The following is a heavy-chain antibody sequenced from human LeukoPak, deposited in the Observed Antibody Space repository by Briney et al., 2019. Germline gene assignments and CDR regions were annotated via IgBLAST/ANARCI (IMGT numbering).Heavy chain of an antibody. CDR3: AREPYSSGWLYYYYMDV. V-gene: IGHV7-4-1*02. J-gene: IGHJ6*03. D-gene: IGHD6-19*01. CDR1: GYTFTSYA. CDR2: INTNTGNP. Sequence: ASVKVSCKASGYTFTSYAMNWVRQAPGQGLEWMGWINTNTGNPTYAQGFTGRFVFSLDTSVSTAYLQISSLKAEDTAVYYCAREPYSSGWLYYYYMDVWGKGTTVTVSS.